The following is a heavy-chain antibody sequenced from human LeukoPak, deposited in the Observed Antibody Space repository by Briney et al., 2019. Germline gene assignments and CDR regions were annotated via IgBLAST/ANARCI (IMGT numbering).Heavy chain of an antibody. Sequence: SETLSLTCTVSGGSISSSSYYWGWIRQPPGKGLEWIGSIYYSGSTYYNPSLKSRVTISVDTSKNQFSLKLGSVTAADTAVYYCASGSDVLLWFGEFDYWGQGTLVTVSS. J-gene: IGHJ4*02. D-gene: IGHD3-10*01. CDR1: GGSISSSSYY. CDR3: ASGSDVLLWFGEFDY. V-gene: IGHV4-39*07. CDR2: IYYSGST.